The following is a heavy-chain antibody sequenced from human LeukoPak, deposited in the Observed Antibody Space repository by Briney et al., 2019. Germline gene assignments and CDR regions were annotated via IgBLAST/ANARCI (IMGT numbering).Heavy chain of an antibody. CDR3: ASLRRYDFWRGFLHFDY. Sequence: ASVKVSCKASGYTFTGYYMHWVRQAPGQGLEWMGWINPKSGGTNYAQKFQGRVTMTRDTTISTAYMEQSRLRSDDTAVYYCASLRRYDFWRGFLHFDYWGQGTLVTVSS. J-gene: IGHJ4*02. CDR1: GYTFTGYY. D-gene: IGHD3-3*01. CDR2: INPKSGGT. V-gene: IGHV1-2*02.